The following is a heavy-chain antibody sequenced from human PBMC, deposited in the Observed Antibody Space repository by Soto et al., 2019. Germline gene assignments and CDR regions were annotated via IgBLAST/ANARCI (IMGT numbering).Heavy chain of an antibody. D-gene: IGHD2-15*01. CDR3: ARRNRNCSGGSCYEYYFDY. Sequence: VASVKVSCKASGYTFTSCGISWVRQAPGQGLEWMGWISAYNGNTNYAQKLQGRVTMTTDTSTSTAYMELRSLRSDDTAVYYCARRNRNCSGGSCYEYYFDYWGQGTLVTVSS. CDR2: ISAYNGNT. CDR1: GYTFTSCG. V-gene: IGHV1-18*01. J-gene: IGHJ4*02.